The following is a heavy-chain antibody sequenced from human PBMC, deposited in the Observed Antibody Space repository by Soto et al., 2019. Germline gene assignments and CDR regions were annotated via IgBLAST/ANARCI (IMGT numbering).Heavy chain of an antibody. CDR3: ARDLGWNYGYYYYGMDV. D-gene: IGHD1-7*01. CDR1: GYTFTSYA. V-gene: IGHV1-3*01. CDR2: INAGNGNT. Sequence: ASVKVSCKASGYTFTSYAMHWVRQAPGQRLEWMGWINAGNGNTKYSQKFQGRVTITRDTSASTAYMELSSLRSEDTAVYYCARDLGWNYGYYYYGMDVWGQGTTVTVSS. J-gene: IGHJ6*02.